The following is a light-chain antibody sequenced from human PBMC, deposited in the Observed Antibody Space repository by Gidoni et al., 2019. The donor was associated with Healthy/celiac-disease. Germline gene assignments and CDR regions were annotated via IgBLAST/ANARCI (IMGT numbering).Light chain of an antibody. CDR3: QSYDSSLSGVV. V-gene: IGLV1-40*01. CDR2: GNS. CDR1: SSNIGAGYD. J-gene: IGLJ2*01. Sequence: QSVLTQPPSVSGAPGQRVTIPCTGSSSNIGAGYDVHWYQQLPGTAPKLLIYGNSNRPSGVPARFSASKSGTSASLAITGLQADDEADYYCQSYDSSLSGVVFGGGTKLTVL.